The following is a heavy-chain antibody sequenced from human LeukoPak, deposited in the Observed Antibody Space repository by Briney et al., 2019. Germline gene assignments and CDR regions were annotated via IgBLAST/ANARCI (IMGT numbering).Heavy chain of an antibody. CDR3: ANDLEMATIWDAFDI. Sequence: GGSLRLSCAASGFTFSSFAMSRVRQAPGKGLEWVAVISYDGSNKYYADSVKGRFTISRDNSKNTLYLQMNSLRAEDTAVYYCANDLEMATIWDAFDIWGQGTMVTVSS. V-gene: IGHV3-30*18. CDR1: GFTFSSFA. J-gene: IGHJ3*02. CDR2: ISYDGSNK. D-gene: IGHD5-24*01.